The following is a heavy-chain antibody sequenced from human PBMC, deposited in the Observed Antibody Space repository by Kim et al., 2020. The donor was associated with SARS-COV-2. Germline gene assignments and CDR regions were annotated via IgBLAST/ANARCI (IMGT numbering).Heavy chain of an antibody. CDR1: GFTFSDFY. CDR2: ISGSGSGF. D-gene: IGHD6-13*01. CDR3: ARVSDTSAAGTYDS. J-gene: IGHJ5*02. V-gene: IGHV3-11*01. Sequence: GSLRLSCAASGFTFSDFYMSWIRQAPGKGLEWVSYISGSGSGFYYAGSMKGRFTVSRDNAKNSLYLQMNSLISEDTAVYYCARVSDTSAAGTYDSWGQG.